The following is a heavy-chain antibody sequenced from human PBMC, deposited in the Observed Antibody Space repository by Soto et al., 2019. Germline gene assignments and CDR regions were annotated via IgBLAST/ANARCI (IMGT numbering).Heavy chain of an antibody. Sequence: PSETLSLTCAVYGGSFSGYYWSWIRQPPGKGLEWIGEINHSGSTNYNPSLKSRVTISVDTSKNQFSLKLSSVTAADTAVYYCARGLRSSSWYLSDYYYYYGMDVWGQGTTVTVSS. CDR2: INHSGST. J-gene: IGHJ6*02. CDR1: GGSFSGYY. V-gene: IGHV4-34*01. CDR3: ARGLRSSSWYLSDYYYYYGMDV. D-gene: IGHD6-13*01.